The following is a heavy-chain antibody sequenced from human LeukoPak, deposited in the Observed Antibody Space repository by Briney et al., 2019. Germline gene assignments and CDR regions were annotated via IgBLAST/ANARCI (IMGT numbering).Heavy chain of an antibody. CDR2: ISSSSSYK. V-gene: IGHV3-21*01. CDR3: AREIGYCSSTSCYRTTDAFDI. D-gene: IGHD2-2*03. J-gene: IGHJ3*02. Sequence: GGSLRLSCAASRFTFSSYSMNWVRQAPGKGLEWVASISSSSSYKYYADSVKGRFTISRDNAKNSLYLQMNSLRAEDTAVYYCAREIGYCSSTSCYRTTDAFDIWGQGTMVTVSS. CDR1: RFTFSSYS.